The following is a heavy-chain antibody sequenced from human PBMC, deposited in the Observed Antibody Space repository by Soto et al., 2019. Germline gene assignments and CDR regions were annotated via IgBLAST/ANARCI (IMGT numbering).Heavy chain of an antibody. CDR2: INAGNGNT. D-gene: IGHD3-16*01. CDR3: ARDHSYDDIWGSQVPHYFEN. Sequence: ASVKVSCKASGYTFTSYAMHWVRQAPGQRLKWMGWINAGNGNTKYSQKFQGRVIITRDTSASTAYMERSSLRSEDSAVYYSARDHSYDDIWGSQVPHYFENWGQETLVTVSS. J-gene: IGHJ4*02. CDR1: GYTFTSYA. V-gene: IGHV1-3*01.